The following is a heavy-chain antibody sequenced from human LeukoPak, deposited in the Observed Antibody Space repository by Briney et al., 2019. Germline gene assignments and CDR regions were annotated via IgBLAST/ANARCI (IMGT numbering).Heavy chain of an antibody. Sequence: SGGSLRLSCVASGFTCDDYAMYWVRQAPGKGLEWVSLITGNGSITSYGDSVKGRFTVSRDNSKNSLYLQMNSLRTEDSALYYCAKGRGFDYWGQGTLVTVSS. CDR2: ITGNGSIT. D-gene: IGHD3-10*01. CDR3: AKGRGFDY. V-gene: IGHV3-43*02. J-gene: IGHJ4*02. CDR1: GFTCDDYA.